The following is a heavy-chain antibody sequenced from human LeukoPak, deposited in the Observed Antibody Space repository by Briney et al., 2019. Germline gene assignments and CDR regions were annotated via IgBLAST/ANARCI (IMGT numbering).Heavy chain of an antibody. CDR3: ATKQWLAPPPDS. Sequence: GGSLRLSCAAYGFTFSKYWMLWVRQAPGKGLDSVSRINTDGTVTTYADSVKGRFTVSRDNADNTMFLQMNSVRDEDTAVYYCATKQWLAPPPDSWGQGTPVTVSS. CDR2: INTDGTVT. D-gene: IGHD6-19*01. CDR1: GFTFSKYW. V-gene: IGHV3-74*01. J-gene: IGHJ4*02.